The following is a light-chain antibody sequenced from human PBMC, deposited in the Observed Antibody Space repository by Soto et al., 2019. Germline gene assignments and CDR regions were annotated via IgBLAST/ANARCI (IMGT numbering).Light chain of an antibody. Sequence: DIVMTQSPDSLAVSLGERATINCKSSQSVLYSSNNKNYLAWYQQKPGQPPKLLIYWASTRESGVPDRFSGSGSGTDFTLTINYLQTGYFAVYYYQQYYMTPRTFGQGTKVEI. CDR1: QSVLYSSNNKNY. J-gene: IGKJ2*01. CDR2: WAS. V-gene: IGKV4-1*01. CDR3: QQYYMTPRT.